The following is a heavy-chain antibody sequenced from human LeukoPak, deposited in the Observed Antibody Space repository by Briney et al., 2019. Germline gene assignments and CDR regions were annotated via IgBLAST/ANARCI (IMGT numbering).Heavy chain of an antibody. J-gene: IGHJ6*03. CDR3: ARDAVLWFGELLNYYYYYMDV. CDR2: INPNSGGT. V-gene: IGHV1-2*02. CDR1: GYTFTGYY. Sequence: ASVKVSCKASGYTFTGYYMHWVRQAPGQGLEWMGWINPNSGGTNYAQKFQGRVTMTRDTSISTAYMELSRLRSDDTAVYYCARDAVLWFGELLNYYYYYMDVWGKGTTVTVSS. D-gene: IGHD3-10*01.